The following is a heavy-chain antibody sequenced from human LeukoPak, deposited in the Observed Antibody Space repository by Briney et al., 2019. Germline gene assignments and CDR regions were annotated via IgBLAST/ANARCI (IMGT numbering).Heavy chain of an antibody. CDR2: IWYDGSNK. Sequence: GRSLRLSCAASGFTFSSYGMHWVRQAPGKGLEWVAVIWYDGSNKYYADSVKGRFTISRDNSKNTLYLQMNSLRAEDTAVYYCAKEYHPYSGSYSPHPDYWGQGTLVTVSS. CDR1: GFTFSSYG. CDR3: AKEYHPYSGSYSPHPDY. J-gene: IGHJ4*02. D-gene: IGHD1-26*01. V-gene: IGHV3-33*06.